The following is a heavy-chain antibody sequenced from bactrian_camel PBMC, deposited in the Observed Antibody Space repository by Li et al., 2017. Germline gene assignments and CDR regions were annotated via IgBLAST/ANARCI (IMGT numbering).Heavy chain of an antibody. V-gene: IGHV3S63*01. Sequence: HVQLVESGGDLVQPGGSVRLSCALRGYTDEYCIGWFRQAPGKQREGVATIDSDSTTDYADSVKGRFSISRDNAKNTLYLQMDSLKSEDTALYYCAAGSGDTWYPEYSYWGQGTQVTVS. CDR2: IDSDSTT. CDR3: AAGSGDTWYPEYSY. CDR1: GYTDEYC. D-gene: IGHD6*01. J-gene: IGHJ4*01.